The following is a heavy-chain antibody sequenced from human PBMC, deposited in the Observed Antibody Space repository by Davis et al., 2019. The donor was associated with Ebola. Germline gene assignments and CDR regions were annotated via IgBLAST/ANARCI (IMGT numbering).Heavy chain of an antibody. CDR3: ARVSSIAVAGLQSDY. CDR1: GYTFTSYG. V-gene: IGHV1-18*04. Sequence: ASVKVSCKASGYTFTSYGISWVRQAPGQGLEWMGWISAYNGNTNYAQKLQGRVTMTTDTSTSTAYMELRSLRSDDTAVYYCARVSSIAVAGLQSDYWGQGTLVTVSS. D-gene: IGHD6-19*01. J-gene: IGHJ4*02. CDR2: ISAYNGNT.